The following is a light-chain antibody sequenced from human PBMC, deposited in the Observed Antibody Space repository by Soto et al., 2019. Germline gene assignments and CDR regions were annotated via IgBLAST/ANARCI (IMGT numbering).Light chain of an antibody. J-gene: IGLJ1*01. Sequence: QSVLTQPPSVSAAPGQKVTISCSGSSSNIGNNYVSWYQQLPGTAPKLLIYENNKRPSGIPDRFSGSNSGTSASLTISGLQSEDEADYYCVAWDDNLDAHVFGAGTKVTVL. V-gene: IGLV1-51*02. CDR3: VAWDDNLDAHV. CDR2: ENN. CDR1: SSNIGNNY.